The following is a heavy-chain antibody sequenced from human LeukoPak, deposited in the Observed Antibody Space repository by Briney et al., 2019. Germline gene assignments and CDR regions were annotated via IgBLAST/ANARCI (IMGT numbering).Heavy chain of an antibody. V-gene: IGHV1-69*13. J-gene: IGHJ4*02. CDR1: GGTFSSYA. CDR2: IIPIFGTA. CDR3: AWGPPSGYFDY. Sequence: SVTVSCKASGGTFSSYAISWVRQAPGQGLEWMGGIIPIFGTANYAQKFQGRVTITADESTSTAYMELSSLRSEDAAVYYCAWGPPSGYFDYWGQGTLVTVSS. D-gene: IGHD7-27*01.